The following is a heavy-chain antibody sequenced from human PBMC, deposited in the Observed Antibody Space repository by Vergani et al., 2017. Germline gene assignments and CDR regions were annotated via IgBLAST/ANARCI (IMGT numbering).Heavy chain of an antibody. Sequence: QVQLVESGGGVVQPGRSLRLSCAASGFTFSSYGMHWVRQAPGKGLEWVAVISYDGSNKYYADSVKGRFTISRDNSKNTLYLQMNSLRAEDTAVYYCAKERRGDGYKLGDYYFDYWGQGTLVTVSS. CDR3: AKERRGDGYKLGDYYFDY. CDR2: ISYDGSNK. V-gene: IGHV3-30*18. J-gene: IGHJ4*02. CDR1: GFTFSSYG. D-gene: IGHD5-24*01.